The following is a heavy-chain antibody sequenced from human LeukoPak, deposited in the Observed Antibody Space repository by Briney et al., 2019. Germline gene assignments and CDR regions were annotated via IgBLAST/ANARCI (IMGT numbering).Heavy chain of an antibody. CDR3: ARDDCSSISCYHNWFDP. CDR1: GFTFSSYW. CDR2: IKQDGSEK. J-gene: IGHJ5*02. D-gene: IGHD2-2*01. V-gene: IGHV3-7*01. Sequence: GGSLRLSCAVSGFTFSSYWMSWVRQAPGKGLEWVANIKQDGSEKYYVDSVKGRFTISRDNAKNSLYLQMNSLRAEDTAVYYCARDDCSSISCYHNWFDPWGQGTLVTVSS.